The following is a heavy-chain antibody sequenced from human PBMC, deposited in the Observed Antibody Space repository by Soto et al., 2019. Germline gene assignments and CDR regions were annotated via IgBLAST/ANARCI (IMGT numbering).Heavy chain of an antibody. Sequence: QVQLVQSGTEVKKPGASVNVSCKAFGYTFTSYGFSWVRQVPGQGLEWLGWISAFNGDTQYAQTKKGRLTVTTDTSTTTVHMELRRLTPADTAVYYCAREAGWQRMVPYDWGQGTLVTVS. CDR3: AREAGWQRMVPYD. J-gene: IGHJ4*02. CDR2: ISAFNGDT. D-gene: IGHD6-25*01. V-gene: IGHV1-18*04. CDR1: GYTFTSYG.